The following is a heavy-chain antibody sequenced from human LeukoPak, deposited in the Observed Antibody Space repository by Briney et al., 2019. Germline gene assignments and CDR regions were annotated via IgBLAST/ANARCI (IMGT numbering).Heavy chain of an antibody. CDR2: GDYSGGT. V-gene: IGHV4-39*07. Sequence: SETLSLTCTVSGDSFTSVTDYWAWIRQPPGKGLEWIASGDYSGGTYYNPSLESRVAISVDTSKNQFSLKLSSVTAADTAVYYCARVRLGIPDYWGQGTLVTVSS. J-gene: IGHJ4*02. CDR3: ARVRLGIPDY. CDR1: GDSFTSVTDY. D-gene: IGHD7-27*01.